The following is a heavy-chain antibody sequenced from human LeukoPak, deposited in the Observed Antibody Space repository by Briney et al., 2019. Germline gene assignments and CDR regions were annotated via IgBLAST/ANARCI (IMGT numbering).Heavy chain of an antibody. CDR3: AKGQYQPRFDP. V-gene: IGHV4-34*01. CDR2: INHSGST. J-gene: IGHJ5*02. Sequence: PSETLSLTCAVYGGSFSGYYWSWIRQSPGKGLEWIGEINHSGSTNYNPSLTSRVTISVDTSKNQFSLKLTSVTAADTAVYCAKGQYQPRFDPWGQGTLVTVSS. CDR1: GGSFSGYY. D-gene: IGHD2-2*01.